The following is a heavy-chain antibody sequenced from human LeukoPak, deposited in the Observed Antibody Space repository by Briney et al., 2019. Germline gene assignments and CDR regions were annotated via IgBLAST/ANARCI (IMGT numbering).Heavy chain of an antibody. CDR1: GGSISSYY. V-gene: IGHV4-4*09. D-gene: IGHD3-3*01. Sequence: PSETLSLTCTVSGGSISSYYWSWIRQPPGKGLEWIGHIYTSGSTNYNPSLKSRVTISVDTSKNQFSLKLSSVTAADTAVYYCARAIGGPYWYFDLWGRGTLVTVSS. J-gene: IGHJ2*01. CDR2: IYTSGST. CDR3: ARAIGGPYWYFDL.